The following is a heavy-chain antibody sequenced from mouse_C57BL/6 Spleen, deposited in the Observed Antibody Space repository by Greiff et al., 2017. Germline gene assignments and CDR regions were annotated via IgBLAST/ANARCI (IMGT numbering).Heavy chain of an antibody. V-gene: IGHV3-1*01. J-gene: IGHJ4*01. CDR3: ARESLLWLRYAMDY. Sequence: EVQLQESGPGMVKPSQSLSLTCTVTGYSITSGYDWHWIRHFPGNKLEWMGYISYSGSTNYNPSLKSRISITHDTSKNHFFLKLNSVTTEDTATYYCARESLLWLRYAMDYWGQGTSVTVSS. CDR2: ISYSGST. D-gene: IGHD2-2*01. CDR1: GYSITSGYD.